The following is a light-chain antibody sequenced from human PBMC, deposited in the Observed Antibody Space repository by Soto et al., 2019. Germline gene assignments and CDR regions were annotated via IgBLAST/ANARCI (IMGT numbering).Light chain of an antibody. V-gene: IGKV3-20*01. CDR1: QSVRSSY. CDR2: GAS. CDR3: LQYGTFPRT. Sequence: EIVLTQSPGTLSLSPGERATLSCRASQSVRSSYLAWYRQNAGQAPRLLIYGASSRATGIPDRFSGSGSGTDFTLTISRLEPEDFAVYYCLQYGTFPRTFGQGTKVDIK. J-gene: IGKJ1*01.